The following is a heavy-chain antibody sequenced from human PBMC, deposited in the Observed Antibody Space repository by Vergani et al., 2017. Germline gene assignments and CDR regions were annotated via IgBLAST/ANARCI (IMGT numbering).Heavy chain of an antibody. CDR1: GFTFSSYG. D-gene: IGHD1-26*01. Sequence: QVQLVESGGGVVQLGRPLRLPCAAFGFTFSSYGMHWVRQAPGKGLEWVAVIWYDGSNKYYADSVKGQFTISRDNSKNTLYLQMNSLRAEDTAVYYCAREVGSTVYWGQGTLVTVSS. CDR3: AREVGSTVY. CDR2: IWYDGSNK. J-gene: IGHJ4*02. V-gene: IGHV3-33*08.